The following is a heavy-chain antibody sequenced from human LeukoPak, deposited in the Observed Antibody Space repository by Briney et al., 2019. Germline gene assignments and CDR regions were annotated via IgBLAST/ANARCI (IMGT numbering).Heavy chain of an antibody. V-gene: IGHV1-69*05. D-gene: IGHD3-10*01. CDR3: AREVVGSGSYYKDY. J-gene: IGHJ4*02. CDR1: GGTFSSYA. CDR2: IIPIFGTA. Sequence: SVKVSCKASGGTFSSYAISWVRQAPGQGLEWMGGIIPIFGTANYAQKFQGRVTMTTDTSTSTAYMELRSLRSDDTAVYYCAREVVGSGSYYKDYWGQGTLVTVSS.